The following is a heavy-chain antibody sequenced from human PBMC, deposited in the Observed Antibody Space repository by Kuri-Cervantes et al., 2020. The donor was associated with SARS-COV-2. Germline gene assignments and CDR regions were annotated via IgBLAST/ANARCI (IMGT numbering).Heavy chain of an antibody. CDR3: AREADIAAAERYYYYYYGMDV. D-gene: IGHD6-13*01. J-gene: IGHJ6*01. CDR1: GFTFSSYG. CDR2: ISYDGSNK. V-gene: IGHV3-30*03. Sequence: GGSLRLSCAASGFTFSSYGMHWVRQAPGKGLEWVAVISYDGSNKYYADSVKGRFTISRDNSKNTLYLQMNSLRAEDTAVYYCAREADIAAAERYYYYYYGMDVWGQGTTVTCSS.